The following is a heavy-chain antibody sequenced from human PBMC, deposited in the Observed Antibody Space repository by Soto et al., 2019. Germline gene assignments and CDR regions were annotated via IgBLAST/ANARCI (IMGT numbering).Heavy chain of an antibody. J-gene: IGHJ4*02. Sequence: QPWGSLRLSCAGSGFTFRSDPMSWFRQAPEKGLEWVSSIGVSGGTTYYADSVKGRFTISRDNSQNTLYLEMNSLRAEDTAVYYCAKDWGTIDYWGQGA. CDR3: AKDWGTIDY. CDR1: GFTFRSDP. D-gene: IGHD1-7*01. V-gene: IGHV3-23*01. CDR2: IGVSGGTT.